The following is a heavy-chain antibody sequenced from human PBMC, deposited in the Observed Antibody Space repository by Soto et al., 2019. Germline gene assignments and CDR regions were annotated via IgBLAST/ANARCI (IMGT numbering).Heavy chain of an antibody. CDR2: LYHSGST. CDR1: GGSISSSNW. V-gene: IGHV4-4*02. Sequence: QVQLQESGPGLVKPSGTLSLTCAVSGGSISSSNWWSWVRQPPGKGLEWIGELYHSGSTNYNPSLKSRATISVDKSKNQFSLKLSPVTAADTAVYYCARGPYSSSSKNHYYYGMDVWGQGTTVTVSS. CDR3: ARGPYSSSSKNHYYYGMDV. J-gene: IGHJ6*02. D-gene: IGHD6-6*01.